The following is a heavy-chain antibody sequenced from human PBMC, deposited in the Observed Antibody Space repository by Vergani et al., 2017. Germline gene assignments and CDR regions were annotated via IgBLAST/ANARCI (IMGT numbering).Heavy chain of an antibody. CDR2: VYISRPT. V-gene: IGHV4-61*02. Sequence: QVQLQESGPGLVKPSQTLSLTCNVSGVSISNSSYYWSWIRQPAGKGLEWLGRVYISRPTNYNPSLKNRVIMSVDTSKNQFSLKLNSVTAADTAVYYCARIFFDYWSGYQDYYFDYWGQGVLVTVSS. CDR3: ARIFFDYWSGYQDYYFDY. J-gene: IGHJ4*01. D-gene: IGHD3-3*01. CDR1: GVSISNSSYY.